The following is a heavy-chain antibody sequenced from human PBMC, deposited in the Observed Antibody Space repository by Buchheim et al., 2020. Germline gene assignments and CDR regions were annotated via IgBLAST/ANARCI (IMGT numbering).Heavy chain of an antibody. CDR1: GFSLSDYY. D-gene: IGHD6-19*01. V-gene: IGHV3-11*01. J-gene: IGHJ4*02. Sequence: QVQLVESGGGLVKPGGSLRLSCAASGFSLSDYYMSWIRQAPGMGLEWVSYISSSGGSTIYYADSVKGRFTVSRDLAKNSLILQMNSLRAGDTAIYYCARGLVVAGHDYWGQGTL. CDR2: ISSSGGSTI. CDR3: ARGLVVAGHDY.